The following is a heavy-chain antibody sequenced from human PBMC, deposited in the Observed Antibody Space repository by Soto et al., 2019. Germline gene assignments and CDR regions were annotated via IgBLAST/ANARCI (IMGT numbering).Heavy chain of an antibody. J-gene: IGHJ6*02. Sequence: PGGSLRLSCAASGFTFSSYAMSWVRQAPGKGLEWVSAISGSGGSTYYADSVKGRFTISRDKSKNTLYLQMNSLRAEDTAVYYCAKGLSPPYQLLSLWNYDYYYGMDVWGQGTTVTVSS. V-gene: IGHV3-23*01. CDR3: AKGLSPPYQLLSLWNYDYYYGMDV. CDR1: GFTFSSYA. D-gene: IGHD2-2*01. CDR2: ISGSGGST.